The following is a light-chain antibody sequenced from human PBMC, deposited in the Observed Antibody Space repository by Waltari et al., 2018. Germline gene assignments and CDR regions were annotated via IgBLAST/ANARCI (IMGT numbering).Light chain of an antibody. V-gene: IGLV2-14*03. CDR3: SSYTSSISYV. J-gene: IGLJ1*01. Sequence: QSALTQPASVSGSPGQSITISCTGTRGDVGGYNAHSWYQQHPGKAPKLMIYDVVSRPSGVPNRFSGSKSGNTASLVISGLQADDEADYYCSSYTSSISYVFGTGTKVTVL. CDR1: RGDVGGYNA. CDR2: DVV.